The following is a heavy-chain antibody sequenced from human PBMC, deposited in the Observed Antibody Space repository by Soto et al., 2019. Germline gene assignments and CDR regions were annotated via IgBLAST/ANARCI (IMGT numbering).Heavy chain of an antibody. CDR1: GDSVSSNSAA. D-gene: IGHD5-12*01. J-gene: IGHJ5*02. CDR2: TYYRSKWYN. CDR3: ARENLVPLVATIRFPKNNWFDP. V-gene: IGHV6-1*01. Sequence: SPTLSLTCAISGDSVSSNSAAWNWIRQSPSRGLEWLGRTYYRSKWYNDYAVSVKSRITINPDTSKNQFSLQLNSVTPEDTAVYYCARENLVPLVATIRFPKNNWFDPWGQGTLVTVSS.